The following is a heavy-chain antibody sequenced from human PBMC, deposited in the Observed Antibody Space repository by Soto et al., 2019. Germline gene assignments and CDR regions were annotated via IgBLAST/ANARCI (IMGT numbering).Heavy chain of an antibody. CDR1: GGSFSGYY. Sequence: SETLSLTCAVYGGSFSGYYWSWIRQPPGKGLEWIGEINHSGSTNYNPSLKSRVTISVDTSKNQFSLKLSSVTAADTAVYYCASTSVIAYWGQGTLVTVS. J-gene: IGHJ4*02. CDR2: INHSGST. CDR3: ASTSVIAY. D-gene: IGHD3-16*02. V-gene: IGHV4-34*01.